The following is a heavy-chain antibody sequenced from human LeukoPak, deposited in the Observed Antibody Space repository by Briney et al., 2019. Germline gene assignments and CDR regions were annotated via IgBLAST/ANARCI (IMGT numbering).Heavy chain of an antibody. V-gene: IGHV4-34*01. CDR1: GGSFSGYY. Sequence: SETLSLTCAAYGGSFSGYYWSWIRQPPGKGLEWIGEINHSGSTNYNPSLKSRVTISVDTSKNQFSLKLSSVTAADTAVYYCARDVVVVNNWFDPWGQGTLVTVSS. CDR3: ARDVVVVNNWFDP. CDR2: INHSGST. D-gene: IGHD2-15*01. J-gene: IGHJ5*02.